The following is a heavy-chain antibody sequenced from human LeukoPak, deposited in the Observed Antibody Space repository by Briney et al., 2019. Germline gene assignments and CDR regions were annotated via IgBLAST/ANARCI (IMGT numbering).Heavy chain of an antibody. CDR3: AKDYYDSSGYYYRYYYYYMDV. CDR2: ISGSGGST. Sequence: SGGSLRLSCAASGFTVSSYAMSWVRQAPGKGLEWVSAISGSGGSTYYADSVKGRFTISRDNCKNTLYLQMNSLRAEDTAVYYCAKDYYDSSGYYYRYYYYYMDVWGKGTTVAVSS. J-gene: IGHJ6*03. D-gene: IGHD3-22*01. CDR1: GFTVSSYA. V-gene: IGHV3-23*01.